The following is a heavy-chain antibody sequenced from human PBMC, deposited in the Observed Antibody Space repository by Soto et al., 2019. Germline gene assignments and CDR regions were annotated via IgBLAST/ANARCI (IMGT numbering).Heavy chain of an antibody. CDR2: ISSDGSNI. Sequence: EVQLVESGGGLVQARGSLRLSCAASGFTFRSYWMHWVRQVPGKGLVWVARISSDGSNINYADSVNGRFTISRENATNTLHLQMNSLRAEDTAVYYCARDRLVFVAFGGMDVWGHGTTVTVSS. CDR1: GFTFRSYW. CDR3: ARDRLVFVAFGGMDV. J-gene: IGHJ6*02. V-gene: IGHV3-74*01. D-gene: IGHD3-10*01.